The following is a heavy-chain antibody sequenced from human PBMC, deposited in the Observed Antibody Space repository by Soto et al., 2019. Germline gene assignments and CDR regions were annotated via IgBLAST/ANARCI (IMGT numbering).Heavy chain of an antibody. Sequence: ASVKVSCKASGYTFTSYDINWVRQATGQGLEWMGWMNPNSGNTGYAQKFQGRVTITRNTSISTAYMELSSLRSEDTAVYYCARGELSSSWADYYYYMDVWGKGTTVTVSS. D-gene: IGHD6-13*01. CDR2: MNPNSGNT. J-gene: IGHJ6*03. V-gene: IGHV1-8*01. CDR3: ARGELSSSWADYYYYMDV. CDR1: GYTFTSYD.